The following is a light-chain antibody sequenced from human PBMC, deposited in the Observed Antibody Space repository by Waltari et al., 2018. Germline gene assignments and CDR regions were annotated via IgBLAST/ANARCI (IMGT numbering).Light chain of an antibody. Sequence: EIVMTQSPATLSVSPGERATLSCRASQSVGNDLAWYHQAPGQAPRLLIYGASSRATGVPARFSGSWSGTEFALTIPSLQSGDFGIDFCQQYKEWPPWTFGQGTMVDTK. V-gene: IGKV3-15*01. CDR3: QQYKEWPPWT. CDR1: QSVGND. J-gene: IGKJ1*01. CDR2: GAS.